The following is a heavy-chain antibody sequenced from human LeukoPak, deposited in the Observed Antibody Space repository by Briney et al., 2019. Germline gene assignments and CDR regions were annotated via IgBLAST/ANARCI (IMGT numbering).Heavy chain of an antibody. Sequence: PSETLSLTSAVYGGSINGYNWRWIPKPPGKGLEWVGEINHSESTNYNPSLKSLVTISVDTTKNQYSLKLSSVTAADTAVYCCARGYSSGGSYYYFMDVWGKGTTVTVSS. J-gene: IGHJ6*03. V-gene: IGHV4-34*01. CDR1: GGSINGYN. CDR2: INHSEST. CDR3: ARGYSSGGSYYYFMDV. D-gene: IGHD6-19*01.